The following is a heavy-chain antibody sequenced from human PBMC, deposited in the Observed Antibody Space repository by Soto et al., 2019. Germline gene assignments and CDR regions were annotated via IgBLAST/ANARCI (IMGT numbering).Heavy chain of an antibody. D-gene: IGHD3-16*01. V-gene: IGHV1-58*01. CDR1: GFTFTSSA. CDR3: ARGQALGGRLKGDAFDI. Sequence: ASVKVSCKASGFTFTSSAVQWVRQARGQRLEWIGWIVVGSGNTNYAQKFQERFTITRDMSTSTAYMELSSLRSEDTAVYYCARGQALGGRLKGDAFDICGQGTMVTVSS. CDR2: IVVGSGNT. J-gene: IGHJ3*02.